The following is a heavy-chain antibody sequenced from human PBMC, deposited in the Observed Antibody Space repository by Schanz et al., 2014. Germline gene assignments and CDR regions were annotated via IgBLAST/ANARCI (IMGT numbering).Heavy chain of an antibody. CDR1: GFTFSAYW. CDR3: TTFNNRDALYI. CDR2: IENNANGATT. Sequence: EVQLVEYGGGLVQPGESLRLSCAASGFTFSAYWMAWVRQAPGKGLEWVGRIENNANGATTDYAAPVKGRFTVSRDDSRNTLYLQMNTLRTDDTALYYCTTFNNRDALYIWGQGTMVSVSS. J-gene: IGHJ3*02. V-gene: IGHV3-15*04. D-gene: IGHD1-20*01.